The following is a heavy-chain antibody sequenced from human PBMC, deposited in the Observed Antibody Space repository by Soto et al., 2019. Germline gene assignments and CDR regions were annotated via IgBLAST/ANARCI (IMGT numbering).Heavy chain of an antibody. CDR2: IKSKTDGGTT. CDR3: TTLGIVVGYFDL. D-gene: IGHD2-2*01. Sequence: GGSLRLSCAASGFTFSNAWMSWVRQAPGKGLEWVGRIKSKTDGGTTDYAAPVKGRFTISRDDSKNTLYLQMNSLKNEDTAVYYWTTLGIVVGYFDLWGRGTLVTVSS. CDR1: GFTFSNAW. V-gene: IGHV3-15*01. J-gene: IGHJ2*01.